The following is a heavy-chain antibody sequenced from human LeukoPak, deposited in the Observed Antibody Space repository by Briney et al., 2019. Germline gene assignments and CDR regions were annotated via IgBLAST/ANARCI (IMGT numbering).Heavy chain of an antibody. D-gene: IGHD6-13*01. CDR3: ARDVMAAAGPFDY. CDR1: GGTFSSYA. Sequence: SVKVSCKASGGTFSSYAISCVRQAPGQGLEWMGRIIPILGIANYAQKFQGRVTITADKSTSTAYMELSSLRSEDTAVYYCARDVMAAAGPFDYWGQGTLVTVSS. V-gene: IGHV1-69*04. J-gene: IGHJ4*02. CDR2: IIPILGIA.